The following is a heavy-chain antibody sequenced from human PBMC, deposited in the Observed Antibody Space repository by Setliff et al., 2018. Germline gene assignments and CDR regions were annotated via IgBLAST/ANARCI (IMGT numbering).Heavy chain of an antibody. D-gene: IGHD3-16*02. J-gene: IGHJ4*02. CDR1: GFTFSDYY. Sequence: LRLSCAASGFTFSDYYMSWIRQAPGKGLEWVSYISFNSGSTIYYADSVKGRFTISRDNAKNSLYLQMNSLRAEGTAVYYCAKDIVAPGLFLDYWGQGTLVTVSS. V-gene: IGHV3-11*04. CDR2: ISFNSGSTI. CDR3: AKDIVAPGLFLDY.